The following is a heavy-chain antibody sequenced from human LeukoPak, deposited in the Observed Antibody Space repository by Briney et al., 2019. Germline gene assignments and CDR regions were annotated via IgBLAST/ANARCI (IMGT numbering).Heavy chain of an antibody. CDR3: ASTIVVLTAGAFDY. Sequence: ASVTVSCKASGYTSTDYYMHWVRQAPGQGLEWMGWINPNSGGTNYAQKFQGRVTMTRDTSISTAYMELSRLGSDDTAVYYCASTIVVLTAGAFDYWGQGTLVTVSS. V-gene: IGHV1-2*02. CDR1: GYTSTDYY. CDR2: INPNSGGT. D-gene: IGHD2-21*02. J-gene: IGHJ4*02.